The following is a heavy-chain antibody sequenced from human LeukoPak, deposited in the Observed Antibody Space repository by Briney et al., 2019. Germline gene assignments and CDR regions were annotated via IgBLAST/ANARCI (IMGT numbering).Heavy chain of an antibody. J-gene: IGHJ6*02. CDR1: GFTFNTYW. CDR3: ARDYNYYYYYGMDV. CDR2: IYSGGST. V-gene: IGHV3-66*01. Sequence: GGSLRLSCAASGFTFNTYWMSWVRQAPGKGLERVSVIYSGGSTYYADSVKGRFTISRDNSKNTLYLQMNSLRAEDTAVYYCARDYNYYYYYGMDVWGQGSTVTVSS.